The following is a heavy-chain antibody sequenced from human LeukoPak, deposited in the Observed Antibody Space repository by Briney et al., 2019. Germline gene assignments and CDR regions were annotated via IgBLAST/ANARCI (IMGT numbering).Heavy chain of an antibody. CDR1: GGSITSGDDY. CDR2: IYSSGGT. J-gene: IGHJ6*02. Sequence: SETLSLTCSVSGGSITSGDDYWSWIRQPPGKALEWIGYIYSSGGTSRNPSLKSRVTISLDTSKNQFSLRLSSVTAADTAVYYCARGLGSGRYHYYYYGVDVWGQGTTVTVSS. V-gene: IGHV4-30-4*01. CDR3: ARGLGSGRYHYYYYGVDV. D-gene: IGHD3-10*01.